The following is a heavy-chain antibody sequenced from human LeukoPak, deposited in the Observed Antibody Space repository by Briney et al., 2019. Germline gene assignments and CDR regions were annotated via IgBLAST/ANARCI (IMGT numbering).Heavy chain of an antibody. J-gene: IGHJ4*02. V-gene: IGHV1-2*02. CDR1: GYTFTGYY. CDR3: ARGGYYDFWSGYFTFDY. CDR2: INPNSGGT. Sequence: GASVKVSCKASGYTFTGYYMHWVRQAPGQGLEWMGWINPNSGGTNYAQKFQGRVTMTRDTSISTAYMELSRLRSDDTAVHYCARGGYYDFWSGYFTFDYWGQGTLVTVSS. D-gene: IGHD3-3*01.